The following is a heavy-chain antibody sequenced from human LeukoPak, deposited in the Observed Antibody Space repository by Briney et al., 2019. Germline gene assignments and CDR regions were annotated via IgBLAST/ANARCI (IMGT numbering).Heavy chain of an antibody. CDR1: GYTFTSYD. Sequence: ASVKVSCKASGYTFTSYDINWVRQATGQGLEWMGWMNPNSGNTGYAQKFQGRVTMTRNTSISTAYMELSSLRSEDTAVYYCARGGDKQGGRAAAGTGFDYWGQGTLVTVSS. J-gene: IGHJ4*02. D-gene: IGHD6-13*01. CDR3: ARGGDKQGGRAAAGTGFDY. CDR2: MNPNSGNT. V-gene: IGHV1-8*01.